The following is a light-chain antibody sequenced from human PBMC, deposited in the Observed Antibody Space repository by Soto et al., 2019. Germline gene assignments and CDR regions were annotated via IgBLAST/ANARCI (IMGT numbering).Light chain of an antibody. V-gene: IGKV4-1*01. J-gene: IGKJ1*01. CDR1: QSVLKIKSSNNMNY. Sequence: DIVMTQSPDSLAVSLGERATINCKSSQSVLKIKSSNNMNYLAWYQQKPGEPPKLLINWASTRESGVPDRFSGSGSGTDFTLTISSLQAEDVAVYYCQQYYGSPLTFGQGTKVEIK. CDR3: QQYYGSPLT. CDR2: WAS.